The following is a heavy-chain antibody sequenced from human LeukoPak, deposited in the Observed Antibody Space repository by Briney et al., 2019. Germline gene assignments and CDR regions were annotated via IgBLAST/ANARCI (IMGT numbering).Heavy chain of an antibody. CDR1: GFTVSSNY. Sequence: GGSLRLSCAASGFTVSSNYMSWVRQAPGKGLEWVSVIYSGGSTYYADSVKGRFTISRDNSKNTLYFQMDSLRAEDTAVYYCAREGYYYMDVWGKGTTVTVSS. CDR3: AREGYYYMDV. V-gene: IGHV3-53*01. J-gene: IGHJ6*03. CDR2: IYSGGST.